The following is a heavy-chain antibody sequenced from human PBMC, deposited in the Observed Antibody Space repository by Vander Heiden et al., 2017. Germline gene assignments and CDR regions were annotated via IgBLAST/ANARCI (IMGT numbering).Heavy chain of an antibody. D-gene: IGHD2-2*01. CDR2: IYTSGST. V-gene: IGHV4-4*07. J-gene: IGHJ4*02. CDR1: GGSLSSYY. Sequence: QVQLQESGPGLVKPSETLSLTCTVSGGSLSSYYWSWIRQPAGKGREWIGRIYTSGSTNYNPSLKSRVTMSVDTSKNQFSLKLSSVTAADTAVYYCARDLLSCSSTSCYSVVDYWGQGTLVTVSS. CDR3: ARDLLSCSSTSCYSVVDY.